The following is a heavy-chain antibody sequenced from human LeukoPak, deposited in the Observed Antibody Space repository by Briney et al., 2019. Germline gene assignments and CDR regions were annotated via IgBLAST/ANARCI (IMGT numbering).Heavy chain of an antibody. CDR3: AKVLSIYIPLDY. D-gene: IGHD2/OR15-2a*01. J-gene: IGHJ4*02. Sequence: GGSLRLSCAASGFTFSTYAMSWVRQAPGEGLEWVSAISGSGGSTYYADSVKGRFTISRDNSKNTLYLQMDSLRAEDTAVYYCAKVLSIYIPLDYWGQGTLVTVSS. V-gene: IGHV3-23*01. CDR2: ISGSGGST. CDR1: GFTFSTYA.